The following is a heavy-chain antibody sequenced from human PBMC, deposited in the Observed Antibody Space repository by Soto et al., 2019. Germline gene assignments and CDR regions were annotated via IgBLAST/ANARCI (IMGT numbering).Heavy chain of an antibody. CDR2: INQDGSER. CDR3: AVYGYGVSAAAY. J-gene: IGHJ4*02. D-gene: IGHD4-17*01. CDR1: GLTFRNDW. Sequence: PRLSCAGSGLTFRNDWLSWVRQAPGKGLEWVANINQDGSERYYVDSVRGRFTISRDNVENSLYLQLNSLRPEDTAVYYCAVYGYGVSAAAYWGQGTLVTVSS. V-gene: IGHV3-7*03.